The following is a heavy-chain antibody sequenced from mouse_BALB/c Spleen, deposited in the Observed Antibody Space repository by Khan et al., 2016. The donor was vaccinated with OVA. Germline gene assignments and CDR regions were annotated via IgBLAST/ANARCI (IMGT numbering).Heavy chain of an antibody. D-gene: IGHD1-1*01. CDR1: GYTFTSFW. J-gene: IGHJ3*01. V-gene: IGHV1S127*01. CDR3: ARGGYGSPFAY. CDR2: IDPSKSET. Sequence: QVQLKQSGPELVRPGASVKMSCKASGYTFTSFWIHWVKQRPGQGLEWIGMIDPSKSETRLNQKFKDKATLNVDKSSNTAYMQLSRLKSEGSAVYYWARGGYGSPFAYGGQGPLVTVSA.